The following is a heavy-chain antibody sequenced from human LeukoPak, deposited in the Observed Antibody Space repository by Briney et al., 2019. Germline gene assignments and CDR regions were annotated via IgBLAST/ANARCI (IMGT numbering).Heavy chain of an antibody. CDR3: AKSSSDPLGDY. J-gene: IGHJ4*02. CDR1: GFTFSTYS. D-gene: IGHD6-6*01. Sequence: GGSLRLSCAASGFTFSTYSMNWVRQAPGKGLKWVSTITSSGNYIYYADSVKGRFTISRDNAKNSLYLQMNSLRAEDTAVYYCAKSSSDPLGDYWGQGTLVTVSS. V-gene: IGHV3-21*01. CDR2: ITSSGNYI.